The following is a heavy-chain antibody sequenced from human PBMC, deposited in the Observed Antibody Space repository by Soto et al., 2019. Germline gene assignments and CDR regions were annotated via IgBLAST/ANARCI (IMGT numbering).Heavy chain of an antibody. Sequence: ASVKVSCKASGYTFTGYYMHWVRQAPGQGLEWMGWIDPTSGDTNYAQRFQGRVTMTRDTSINTAYMELSGLTSDDTAVFYCARDTPTYSGSSDDDFWGQGTLATVSS. CDR3: ARDTPTYSGSSDDDF. CDR1: GYTFTGYY. D-gene: IGHD6-6*01. V-gene: IGHV1-2*02. CDR2: IDPTSGDT. J-gene: IGHJ4*01.